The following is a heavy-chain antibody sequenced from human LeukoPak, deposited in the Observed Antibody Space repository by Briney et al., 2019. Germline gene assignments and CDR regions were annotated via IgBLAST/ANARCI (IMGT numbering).Heavy chain of an antibody. CDR2: IWYDGSNK. J-gene: IGHJ5*02. D-gene: IGHD3-3*01. CDR1: GFTFSSYG. Sequence: GRSLRLSCAASGFTFSSYGMHWVRQAPGKGLEWVAVIWYDGSNKYYADSVKGRFTISRDNSKNTLYLQMNSLRAEDTAVYYCARGPHDEINWFDPWGQGTLVTVSS. CDR3: ARGPHDEINWFDP. V-gene: IGHV3-33*01.